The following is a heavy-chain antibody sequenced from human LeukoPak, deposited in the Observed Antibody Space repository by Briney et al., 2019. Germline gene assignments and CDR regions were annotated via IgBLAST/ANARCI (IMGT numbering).Heavy chain of an antibody. CDR2: ISYDGSNK. CDR3: ARDYNVWGSKAHFDY. J-gene: IGHJ4*02. CDR1: GFTFSSYG. D-gene: IGHD3-16*01. V-gene: IGHV3-30*03. Sequence: GRSLRLSCAASGFTFSSYGMHWVRQAPGKGLEWVAVISYDGSNKYYADSVKGRFTISRDNSKNTLYLQMNSLRAEDTAVYYCARDYNVWGSKAHFDYWGQGTLVTVSS.